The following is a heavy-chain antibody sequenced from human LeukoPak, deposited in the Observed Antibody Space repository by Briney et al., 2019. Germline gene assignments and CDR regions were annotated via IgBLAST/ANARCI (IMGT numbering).Heavy chain of an antibody. J-gene: IGHJ4*02. D-gene: IGHD3-16*01. V-gene: IGHV3-21*01. CDR1: GFTFSSYS. CDR2: ISSSSSYI. Sequence: GGSLRLSCAASGFTFSSYSMNWVRQAPGKGLEWVSSISSSSSYIYHADSVKGRFTISRDNAKSSLYLQMNSLRAEDTAVYYCARDLAYEYVSMWYFDYSGQGTLVTVSS. CDR3: ARDLAYEYVSMWYFDY.